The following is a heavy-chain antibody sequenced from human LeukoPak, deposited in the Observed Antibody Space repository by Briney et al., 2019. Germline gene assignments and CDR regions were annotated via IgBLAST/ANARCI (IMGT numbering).Heavy chain of an antibody. J-gene: IGHJ4*02. CDR1: GVSFSGYY. Sequence: TSETLSLTCAVYGVSFSGYYWSWIRQPPGKGLEWIGEINHSGSTNYNPSLKSRVTISVYTSKNQFSLKLSFVTAADTAVYYCARLYSSGWYLDYWGQGTLVTVSS. V-gene: IGHV4-34*01. CDR3: ARLYSSGWYLDY. D-gene: IGHD6-19*01. CDR2: INHSGST.